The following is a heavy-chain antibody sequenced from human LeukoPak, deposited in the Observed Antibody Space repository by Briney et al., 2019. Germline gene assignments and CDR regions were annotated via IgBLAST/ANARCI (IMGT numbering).Heavy chain of an antibody. Sequence: SGGSLRLSCAASGFTFSSYAMHWVRQAPGKGLEWVAVISYDGSNKYYADSVKGRFTISRDNSKNTLYLQMNSLRAEDTAVYYCASLLGGPFLGIGDGDYWGQGTLVTVSS. CDR3: ASLLGGPFLGIGDGDY. D-gene: IGHD3-16*01. CDR1: GFTFSSYA. J-gene: IGHJ4*02. CDR2: ISYDGSNK. V-gene: IGHV3-30-3*01.